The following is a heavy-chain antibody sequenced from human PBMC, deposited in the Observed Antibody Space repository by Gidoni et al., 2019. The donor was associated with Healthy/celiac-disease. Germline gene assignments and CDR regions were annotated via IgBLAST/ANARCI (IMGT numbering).Heavy chain of an antibody. J-gene: IGHJ6*02. CDR1: GFTFDDYA. CDR2: ISWNSGSI. D-gene: IGHD4-17*01. CDR3: AKDMSRQTTVTTGNYYYYYGMDV. Sequence: EVQLVESGGGLVQPGRSLRLSCAASGFTFDDYAMHWVRQAPGKGLEWVSGISWNSGSIGYADSVKGRFTISRDNAKNSLYLQMNSLRAEDTALYYCAKDMSRQTTVTTGNYYYYYGMDVWGQGTTVTVSS. V-gene: IGHV3-9*01.